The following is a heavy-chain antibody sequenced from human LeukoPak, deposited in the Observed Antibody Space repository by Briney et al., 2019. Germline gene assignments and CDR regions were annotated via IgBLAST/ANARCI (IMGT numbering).Heavy chain of an antibody. CDR1: GYSFTRYD. D-gene: IGHD6-13*01. V-gene: IGHV1-18*01. J-gene: IGHJ6*02. CDR2: MSTYDGKT. CDR3: ARDKGVAAAADYYYYGMDV. Sequence: ASVKVSCQASGYSFTRYDISWVRQVRGQGLEWMGWMSTYDGKTNYAQKFQGRVSMTTDTSTNTAYMELRSLSSDDTALYYCARDKGVAAAADYYYYGMDVWGQGTTVTVSS.